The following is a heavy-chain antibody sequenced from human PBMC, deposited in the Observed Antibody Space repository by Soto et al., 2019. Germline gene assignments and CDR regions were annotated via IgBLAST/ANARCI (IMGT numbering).Heavy chain of an antibody. D-gene: IGHD3-3*01. CDR2: INPHGGST. J-gene: IGHJ5*02. CDR3: ARSSGGNFGIIIEGSNWFDP. Sequence: ASVKVCCKAPGDTFTSYYLNWVRHAPGQGLEWMGVINPHGGSTKYAQKFQGRITMTRDTSRSTVYMELSSLRSDDTAIYYCARSSGGNFGIIIEGSNWFDPWGQGTLVTVSS. CDR1: GDTFTSYY. V-gene: IGHV1-46*01.